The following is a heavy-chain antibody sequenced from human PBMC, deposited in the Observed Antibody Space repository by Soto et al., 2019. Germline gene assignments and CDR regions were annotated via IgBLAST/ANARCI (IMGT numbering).Heavy chain of an antibody. D-gene: IGHD2-15*01. V-gene: IGHV3-7*01. J-gene: IGHJ5*02. CDR1: GFTFSSYW. Sequence: EVQLVESGGGLVQPGGSLRLSCAASGFTFSSYWMSWVRQAPGKGLEWVANIKQDGSEKYYVDSVKGRFTISRDNAKNSLYLQMNSLRAEDTAAYYCARVGCSGGSCYPDNWFDPWGQGTLVTVSS. CDR2: IKQDGSEK. CDR3: ARVGCSGGSCYPDNWFDP.